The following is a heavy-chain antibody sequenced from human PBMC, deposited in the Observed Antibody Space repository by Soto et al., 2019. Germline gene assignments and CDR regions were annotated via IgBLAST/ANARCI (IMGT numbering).Heavy chain of an antibody. CDR2: INHSGST. CDR3: ARGPKGYSSTWYVD. Sequence: SETLSLTCAVYGGSFSGYCWSWIRQPPGKGLEWIGEINHSGSTNYNPSLKSRVTISVDTSKNQFSLKLSSVTAADTAVYYCARGPKGYSSTWYVDWGQGTLVTVSS. V-gene: IGHV4-34*01. CDR1: GGSFSGYC. D-gene: IGHD6-13*01. J-gene: IGHJ4*02.